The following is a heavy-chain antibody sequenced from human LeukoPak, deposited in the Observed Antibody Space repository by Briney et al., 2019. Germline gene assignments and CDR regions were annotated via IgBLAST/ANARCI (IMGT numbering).Heavy chain of an antibody. V-gene: IGHV3-11*05. Sequence: GGSLRLSCAASGFSFSDYYMSWIRQAPGKGLEWVSYISSSSSYTNYADSVKGRFTISRDNAKNSLYLQMNSLRDEDTAVYYCARDSPMGGYWGRGTLVTVSS. CDR3: ARDSPMGGY. J-gene: IGHJ4*02. CDR2: ISSSSSYT. D-gene: IGHD3-16*01. CDR1: GFSFSDYY.